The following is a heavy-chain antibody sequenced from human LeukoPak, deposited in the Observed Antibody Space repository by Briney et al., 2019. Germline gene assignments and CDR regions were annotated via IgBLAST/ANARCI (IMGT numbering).Heavy chain of an antibody. CDR2: ISYDGSSQ. Sequence: PGGSLRLSREASGFTLTHYAMHWVRQAPGKGLEWVAVISYDGSSQHYGDSVKGRLTISKDNSKNTLFLQMNSLRPEDTAIYYCARDSGYSSVGWYAGRYWGRGTLITVSS. CDR3: ARDSGYSSVGWYAGRY. CDR1: GFTLTHYA. V-gene: IGHV3-30*04. J-gene: IGHJ4*02. D-gene: IGHD6-19*01.